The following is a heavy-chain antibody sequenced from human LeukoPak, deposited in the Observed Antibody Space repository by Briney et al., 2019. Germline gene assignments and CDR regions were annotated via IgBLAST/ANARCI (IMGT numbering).Heavy chain of an antibody. J-gene: IGHJ6*02. CDR2: ISWNSGSI. CDR1: GFTFDDYA. CDR3: AKGTIAAAGRHRDTYYYGMDV. Sequence: GGSLRLSCAASGFTFDDYAMHWVRQAPGKGLEWVSGISWNSGSIGYADSVKGRFTISRDNAKNSLYLQMNSLRAEDTALYYCAKGTIAAAGRHRDTYYYGMDVWGQGTTVTVSS. D-gene: IGHD6-13*01. V-gene: IGHV3-9*01.